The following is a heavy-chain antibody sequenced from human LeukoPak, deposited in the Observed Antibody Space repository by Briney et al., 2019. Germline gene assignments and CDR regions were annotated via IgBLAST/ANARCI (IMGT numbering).Heavy chain of an antibody. CDR1: GGSISSFF. Sequence: KPSETLSLTCTVSGGSISSFFWSWIRQPPGKGLEWIGYVHSSGSTKYNPSLKSRLIISVDMSKNQFSLKLRSVSVADTAVYYCARLAPGNYDILTGDPKVVFDYWGQGALVTASS. CDR2: VHSSGST. D-gene: IGHD3-9*01. J-gene: IGHJ4*02. V-gene: IGHV4-59*01. CDR3: ARLAPGNYDILTGDPKVVFDY.